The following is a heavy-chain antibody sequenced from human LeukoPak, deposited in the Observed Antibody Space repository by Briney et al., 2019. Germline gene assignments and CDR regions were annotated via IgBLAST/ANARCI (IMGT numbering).Heavy chain of an antibody. J-gene: IGHJ4*02. CDR2: IRYDGSTN. Sequence: TGGSLRLSCAASGFTFRNYDMHWVRQPPGKGLEWVAFIRYDGSTNYYAESVKGRFTISRDNSKNTMYLQIYSLRVEDTAVYYCAQAIARGADYWGQGTLVTVSS. CDR3: AQAIARGADY. V-gene: IGHV3-30*02. CDR1: GFTFRNYD. D-gene: IGHD3-10*01.